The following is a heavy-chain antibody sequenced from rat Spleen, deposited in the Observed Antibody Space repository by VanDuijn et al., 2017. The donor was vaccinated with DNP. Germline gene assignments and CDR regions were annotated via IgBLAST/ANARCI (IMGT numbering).Heavy chain of an antibody. CDR1: GFTSGDYA. CDR3: VRSVPAIKGYYFDY. D-gene: IGHD1-4*01. J-gene: IGHJ2*01. CDR2: ITYDGSST. Sequence: EVQLVESGGGLVQAGNSLKLSCAASGFTSGDYAMAWVRQSPKKGLEWVATITYDGSSTYYGDSVKGRFTISRDNAKNTLYLHMNSLRSGDTATYYCVRSVPAIKGYYFDYWGQGVMVTVSS. V-gene: IGHV5-17*01.